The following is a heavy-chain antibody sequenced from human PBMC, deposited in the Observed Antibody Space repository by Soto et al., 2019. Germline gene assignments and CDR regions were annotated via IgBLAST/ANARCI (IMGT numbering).Heavy chain of an antibody. Sequence: QVQLVESGGGVVQPGRSLRLSCAASGFTFSSYAMHWVRQAPGKGLEWVAVISYDGSNKYYADSVKGPFTISRDNSKNTLYLQMNSLRAEDTAVYYCARDYIVLVPAAIGDGMDVWGQGTTVTVSS. D-gene: IGHD2-2*02. J-gene: IGHJ6*02. CDR3: ARDYIVLVPAAIGDGMDV. V-gene: IGHV3-30-3*01. CDR1: GFTFSSYA. CDR2: ISYDGSNK.